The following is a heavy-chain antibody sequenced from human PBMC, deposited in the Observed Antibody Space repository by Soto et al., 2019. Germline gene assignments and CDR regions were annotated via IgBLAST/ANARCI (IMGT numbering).Heavy chain of an antibody. CDR3: SRVEGYGYGRNLFDP. CDR2: IYYSGST. V-gene: IGHV4-59*01. J-gene: IGHJ5*02. D-gene: IGHD5-18*01. CDR1: GGSISRYY. Sequence: PSETLSLTCTVYGGSISRYYWSWIRQPPGKGLEWIGYIYYSGSTNYNPSLKSRVTISVDTSKNQFSLKLSSVTAADTAVYYCSRVEGYGYGRNLFDPSSQGSSVPGSA.